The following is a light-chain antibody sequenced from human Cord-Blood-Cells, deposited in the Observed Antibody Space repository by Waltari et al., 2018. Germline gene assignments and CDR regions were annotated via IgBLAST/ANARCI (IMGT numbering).Light chain of an antibody. CDR1: QSISSY. Sequence: TQSPSFLSASVGDRVTITCRASQSISSYLNWYQQKPGKAPKLLIYAASSLQSGVPSRFSGSGSGTDFTLTISSLQPEDFATYYCQQSYSTPLTFGGGTKVEIK. CDR2: AAS. J-gene: IGKJ4*01. CDR3: QQSYSTPLT. V-gene: IGKV1-39*01.